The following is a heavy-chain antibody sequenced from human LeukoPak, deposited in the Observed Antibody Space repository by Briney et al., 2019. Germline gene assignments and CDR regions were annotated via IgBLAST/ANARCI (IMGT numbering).Heavy chain of an antibody. Sequence: GGSLRLSCAAXGXXXXXXYXXXXXXAPGXXLXXVSXIXSSDTHTNYXDSVKGRFTISRDNAKNSLYLQMNSLRAEDTAVXYXARGPYSSGSSADYWGQGTLVTVSS. D-gene: IGHD6-19*01. CDR1: GXXXXXXY. CDR2: IXSSDTHT. CDR3: ARGPYSSGSSADY. J-gene: IGHJ4*02. V-gene: IGHV3-11*06.